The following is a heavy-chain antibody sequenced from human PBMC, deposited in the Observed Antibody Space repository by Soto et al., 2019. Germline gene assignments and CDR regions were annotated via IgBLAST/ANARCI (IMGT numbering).Heavy chain of an antibody. CDR2: IYHTGST. CDR3: AIDRGWPFLFDY. D-gene: IGHD6-19*01. V-gene: IGHV4-31*03. CDR1: GGSISRGGYY. Sequence: SETLSLTCTVSGGSISRGGYYWSWIRQHPGKGLEWIGYIYHTGSTYYNPSLKSRVTISVDTSKNQFSLKVTSVTAADTAVYYCAIDRGWPFLFDYWGQGVLVAVSS. J-gene: IGHJ4*02.